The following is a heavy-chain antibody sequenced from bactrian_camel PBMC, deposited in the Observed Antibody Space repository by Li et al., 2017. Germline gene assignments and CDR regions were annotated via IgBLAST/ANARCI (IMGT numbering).Heavy chain of an antibody. CDR1: GFTFSTYS. J-gene: IGHJ4*01. V-gene: IGHV3S1*01. Sequence: HVQLVESGGDLVQPGGSLSLSCAASGFTFSTYSMHWVRQAPGKGFEYVSSIDSAGGSTHYADSLKGRFTISRDNTKRTSYLQMHNLTSEDTALYICTIPRPPYRSADYWNRGQGTQV. D-gene: IGHD3*01. CDR2: IDSAGGST. CDR3: TIPRPPYRSADYWN.